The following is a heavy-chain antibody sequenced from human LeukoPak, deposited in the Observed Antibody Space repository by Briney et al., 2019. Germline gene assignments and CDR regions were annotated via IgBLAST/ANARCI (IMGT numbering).Heavy chain of an antibody. CDR2: IITSSSYI. Sequence: GGSLRLSCAPSGFTFSSYSMNWVRQAPGKVLEWVSSIITSSSYICYADSVKGRFTISRDNAKNSLYLQMNSRRAEDTAVYYCAREAASGGYHYWGQGTLVTVSS. D-gene: IGHD2-15*01. CDR3: AREAASGGYHY. CDR1: GFTFSSYS. V-gene: IGHV3-21*01. J-gene: IGHJ4*02.